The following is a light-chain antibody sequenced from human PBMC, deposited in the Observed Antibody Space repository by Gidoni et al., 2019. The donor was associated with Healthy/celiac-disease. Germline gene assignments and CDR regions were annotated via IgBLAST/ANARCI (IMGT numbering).Light chain of an antibody. CDR3: AAWDDSLSGWDVV. CDR2: RNN. Sequence: QSVLTQPPSASGTPGQRVTISCSGSSSNIGSNYVYWYQQLPGTAPKLLIYRNNQRPSGVPDRFSGSKSGTSASLAISGLRSEDEADYYCAAWDDSLSGWDVVFGGGTKLTVL. V-gene: IGLV1-47*01. CDR1: SSNIGSNY. J-gene: IGLJ2*01.